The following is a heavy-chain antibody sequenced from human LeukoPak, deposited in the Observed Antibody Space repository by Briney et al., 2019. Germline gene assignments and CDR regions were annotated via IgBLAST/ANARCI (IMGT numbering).Heavy chain of an antibody. Sequence: GGSLRLSCAASGFTFSSYSMNWVRQAPGKGLEWVSYISSDSTIYYADSVKGRFTISRDNAKNSLYLQMNSLRAEDTAVYYCARLNSSGYYEFDYWGQGTLVTVSS. CDR2: ISSDSTI. CDR1: GFTFSSYS. CDR3: ARLNSSGYYEFDY. J-gene: IGHJ4*02. V-gene: IGHV3-48*04. D-gene: IGHD3-22*01.